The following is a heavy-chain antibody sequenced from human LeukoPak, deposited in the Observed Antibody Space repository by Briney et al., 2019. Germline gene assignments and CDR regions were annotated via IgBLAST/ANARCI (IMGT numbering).Heavy chain of an antibody. J-gene: IGHJ4*02. D-gene: IGHD3-10*01. CDR1: GGSLTDGDYY. V-gene: IGHV4-61*08. CDR2: T. CDR3: ARASPANGGASDY. Sequence: PSETLSLTCTVSGGSLTDGDYYWGWVRQPPGTGLQWIATTYEGASLKSRVTISLDTSKNQFFLRLTSVTAADTAVYYCARASPANGGASDYWGQGTLVTVSS.